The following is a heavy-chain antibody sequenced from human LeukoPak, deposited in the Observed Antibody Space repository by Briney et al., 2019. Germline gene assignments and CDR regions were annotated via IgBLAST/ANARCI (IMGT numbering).Heavy chain of an antibody. CDR1: EFSVGSNY. CDR3: ASTTMVRGVRLDY. Sequence: PGGSLRLSCAASEFSVGSNYMTWVRQAPGKGLEWVSLIYSGGSTYYADSVKGRFTISRDNSKNTLYLQMNSLRAEDTAVYYCASTTMVRGVRLDYWGQGTLVTVSS. J-gene: IGHJ4*02. V-gene: IGHV3-66*01. D-gene: IGHD3-10*01. CDR2: IYSGGST.